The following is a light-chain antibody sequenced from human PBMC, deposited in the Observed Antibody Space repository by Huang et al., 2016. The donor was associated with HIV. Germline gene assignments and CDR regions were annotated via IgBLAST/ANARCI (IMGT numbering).Light chain of an antibody. CDR3: QQRSNWPIT. CDR2: DAS. V-gene: IGKV3-11*01. Sequence: EIVLTQSPATLSLSPGERATLSCRASQSVSSYLAWYQQKPGQAPRLLFYDASNRATGIPARFSGSGSGTDFTLTISSLEPEDFAVYYGQQRSNWPITFGQGTRLEIK. J-gene: IGKJ5*01. CDR1: QSVSSY.